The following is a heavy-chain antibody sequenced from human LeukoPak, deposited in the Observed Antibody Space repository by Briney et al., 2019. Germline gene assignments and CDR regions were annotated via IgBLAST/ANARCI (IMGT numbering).Heavy chain of an antibody. J-gene: IGHJ4*02. Sequence: ASVKVSCKASGYSFTTYGISWLRQAPEHGLEWIAWISVYNGNTNYADKVRGRVLVTTDISATTAYLELKSLRYDDTGVYYCAKMDSDSSGFFSNWGQGTPVTVSS. D-gene: IGHD3-22*01. CDR2: ISVYNGNT. V-gene: IGHV1-18*01. CDR1: GYSFTTYG. CDR3: AKMDSDSSGFFSN.